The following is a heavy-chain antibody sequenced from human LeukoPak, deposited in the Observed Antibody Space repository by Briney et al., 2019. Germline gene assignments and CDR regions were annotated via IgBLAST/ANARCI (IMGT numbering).Heavy chain of an antibody. V-gene: IGHV3-48*04. J-gene: IGHJ6*02. D-gene: IGHD3-22*01. Sequence: GGSLRLSCAASGVTFSSNSMNWVRQAPGKGLEWVSYISSSSSTIYYADSVKGRFTISRDNAKNSLYLQMNSLRAEDTAVYYCAREKTTYYYDSSGHLGGMDVWGQGTTVTVSS. CDR2: ISSSSSTI. CDR3: AREKTTYYYDSSGHLGGMDV. CDR1: GVTFSSNS.